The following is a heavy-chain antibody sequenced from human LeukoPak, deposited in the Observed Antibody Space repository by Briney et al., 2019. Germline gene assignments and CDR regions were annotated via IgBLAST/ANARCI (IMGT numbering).Heavy chain of an antibody. J-gene: IGHJ6*03. Sequence: PGGSLRLSCAASGFTFSSYWMSWVRQAPGKGLEWVANIKQDGSEKYYVDSVKGRFTISRDNAKNSLYLQMDSLRAEDTAVYYCAREATTYGGNPDAYYYYYMDVWGKGTTVTVSS. D-gene: IGHD4-23*01. V-gene: IGHV3-7*01. CDR2: IKQDGSEK. CDR1: GFTFSSYW. CDR3: AREATTYGGNPDAYYYYYMDV.